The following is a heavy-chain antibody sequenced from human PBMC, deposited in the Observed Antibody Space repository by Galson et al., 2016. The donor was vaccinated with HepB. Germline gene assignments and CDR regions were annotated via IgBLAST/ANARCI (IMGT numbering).Heavy chain of an antibody. V-gene: IGHV3-9*01. Sequence: SLRLSCAASGFTFDDYVMHWVRQAPGKGLEWVSGISWNSVDIAYADSVKGRFTISRDNANNSLYLQMNSLRAEDTALYYCAKDSSIAVAGYFDYWGQGTLVTVSS. CDR2: ISWNSVDI. CDR1: GFTFDDYV. D-gene: IGHD6-19*01. CDR3: AKDSSIAVAGYFDY. J-gene: IGHJ4*02.